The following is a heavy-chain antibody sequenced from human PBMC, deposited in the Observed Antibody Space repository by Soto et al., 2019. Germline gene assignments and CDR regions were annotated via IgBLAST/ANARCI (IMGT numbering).Heavy chain of an antibody. CDR2: INHSGST. CDR1: GGSFSGYY. Sequence: PSETLSLTCAVYGGSFSGYYWSWIRQPPGKGLEWIGEINHSGSTNYNPSLKSRVTISVDTSKNQFSLKLSSVTAADTAVYYRARGRSGYDAGWFDPWGQGTPVTVSS. D-gene: IGHD5-12*01. CDR3: ARGRSGYDAGWFDP. J-gene: IGHJ5*02. V-gene: IGHV4-34*01.